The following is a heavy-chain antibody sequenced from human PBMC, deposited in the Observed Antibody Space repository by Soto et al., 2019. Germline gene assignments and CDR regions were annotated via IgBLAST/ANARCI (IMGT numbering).Heavy chain of an antibody. CDR2: FYYSGNT. CDR3: ARSGVWEPRDY. J-gene: IGHJ4*02. V-gene: IGHV4-61*01. Sequence: PSETLSLTCTVSGGSVSSGSYYWSWIWQPTGKGLGWIGYFYYSGNTNYERKLQGRVTMTTDTSTSTAYMELRSLRSDDTAVYYCARSGVWEPRDYWGQGTLVTVSS. CDR1: GGSVSSGSYY. D-gene: IGHD1-26*01.